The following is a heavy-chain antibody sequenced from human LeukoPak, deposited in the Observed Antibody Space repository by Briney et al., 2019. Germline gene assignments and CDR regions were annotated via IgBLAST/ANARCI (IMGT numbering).Heavy chain of an antibody. CDR1: GFTFGDYA. CDR2: IRSKAYGGTT. Sequence: GGSLRLSCTASGFTFGDYAMSWVRQAPGKGLEWVGFIRSKAYGGTTEYAASVKGRFTISRDDSKSIAYLQMNSLKTEDTAVYYCTRAAYCSSTSCYPSNPLDYWGQRTLVTVSS. D-gene: IGHD2-2*01. J-gene: IGHJ4*02. V-gene: IGHV3-49*04. CDR3: TRAAYCSSTSCYPSNPLDY.